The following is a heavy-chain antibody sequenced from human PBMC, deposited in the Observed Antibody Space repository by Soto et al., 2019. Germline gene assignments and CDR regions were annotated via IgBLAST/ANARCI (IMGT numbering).Heavy chain of an antibody. Sequence: PSETLSLTCTVSGGSISSYYWSWIRQPPGKGLEWIGYIYYSGSTNYNPSLKSRVTISVDTSKNQFSLKLSSVTAADTAVYYCARVWFGEYFDYWGQRTLVTVSS. V-gene: IGHV4-59*01. D-gene: IGHD3-10*01. J-gene: IGHJ4*02. CDR1: GGSISSYY. CDR2: IYYSGST. CDR3: ARVWFGEYFDY.